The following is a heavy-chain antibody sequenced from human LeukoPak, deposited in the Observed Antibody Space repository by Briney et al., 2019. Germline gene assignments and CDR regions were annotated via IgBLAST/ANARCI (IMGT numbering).Heavy chain of an antibody. CDR2: MNPNSGNT. J-gene: IGHJ4*02. CDR3: ARESSSGPDFDY. V-gene: IGHV1-8*01. CDR1: GYTFTNYD. D-gene: IGHD6-19*01. Sequence: ASVKVSCKASGYTFTNYDVSWVRQATGQGPEWMGWMNPNSGNTAYAQKFQGRVTMTRDTSTSTVYMELSSLRSEDTAVYYCARESSSGPDFDYWGQGTLVTVSS.